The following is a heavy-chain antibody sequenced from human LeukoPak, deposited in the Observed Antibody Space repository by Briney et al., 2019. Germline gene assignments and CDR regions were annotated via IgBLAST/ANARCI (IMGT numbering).Heavy chain of an antibody. CDR3: ARHTYYYDSSGYYTSYYFDY. J-gene: IGHJ4*02. Sequence: GGSLRLSCAASGFTFSSYNMNWVRQAPGKGLEWVSHISSGSSTIYYADSVKGRFTISRDNAKNSLYLQMNSLRAEDTAVYYCARHTYYYDSSGYYTSYYFDYWGQGTLVTVSS. D-gene: IGHD3-22*01. V-gene: IGHV3-48*01. CDR1: GFTFSSYN. CDR2: ISSGSSTI.